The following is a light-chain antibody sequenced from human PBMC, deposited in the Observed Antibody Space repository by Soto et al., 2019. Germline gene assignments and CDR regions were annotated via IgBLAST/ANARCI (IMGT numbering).Light chain of an antibody. J-gene: IGLJ2*01. Sequence: QSVLTQPPSASGTPGQRVTISCSGSSSNIGSNYVYWYQQLPGTAPQLLIYSNNQRPSGVPDRFSGSKSGTSASLAISGLRYEDEADYYCSSWDDSLSVVFGGGTKLTVL. V-gene: IGLV1-47*02. CDR2: SNN. CDR3: SSWDDSLSVV. CDR1: SSNIGSNY.